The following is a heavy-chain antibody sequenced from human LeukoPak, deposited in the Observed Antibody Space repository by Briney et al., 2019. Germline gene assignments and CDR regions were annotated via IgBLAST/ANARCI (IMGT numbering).Heavy chain of an antibody. CDR2: ISSSSSYI. J-gene: IGHJ4*02. CDR1: GFTFSSYS. V-gene: IGHV3-21*01. CDR3: AVVGHYDSRTIVDY. Sequence: PGGSLRLSCAASGFTFSSYSMNWVRQAPGKGLEWVSSISSSSSYIYYADSVKGRFTISRDNSKNTLYLQMNSLRAEDTAVYYCAVVGHYDSRTIVDYWGQGTLVTVSS. D-gene: IGHD3-22*01.